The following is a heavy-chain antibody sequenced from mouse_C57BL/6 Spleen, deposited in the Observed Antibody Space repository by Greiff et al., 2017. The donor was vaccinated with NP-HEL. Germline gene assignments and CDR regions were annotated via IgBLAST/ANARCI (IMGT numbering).Heavy chain of an antibody. CDR1: GYTFTSYW. D-gene: IGHD1-3*01. Sequence: QVQLQQPGAELVMPGASVKLSCKASGYTFTSYWMHWVKQRPGQGLEWIGEIDPSDSYTNYNQKFKGKSTLTVDKSSSTAYMQLSSLTSEDSAVYYCARGVKGDYYAMDYWGQGTSVTVSS. CDR2: IDPSDSYT. V-gene: IGHV1-69*01. J-gene: IGHJ4*01. CDR3: ARGVKGDYYAMDY.